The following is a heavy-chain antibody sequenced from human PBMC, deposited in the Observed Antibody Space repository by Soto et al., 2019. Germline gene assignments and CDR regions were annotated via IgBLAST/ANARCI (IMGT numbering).Heavy chain of an antibody. V-gene: IGHV4-59*01. CDR2: INYSRNT. D-gene: IGHD2-15*01. Sequence: SETLSLTCTVSGGTISSDYCSWIRQPPGKGLEWIEYINYSRNTNYNPSLKSRVAISGDTSKNQFSLKLRSVTTADTAVYYCARGGWSHDSWGQGALVTVSS. J-gene: IGHJ4*02. CDR1: GGTISSDY. CDR3: ARGGWSHDS.